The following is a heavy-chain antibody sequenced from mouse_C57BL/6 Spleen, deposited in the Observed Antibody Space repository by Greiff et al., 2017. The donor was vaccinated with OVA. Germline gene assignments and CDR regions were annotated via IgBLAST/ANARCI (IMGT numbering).Heavy chain of an antibody. CDR3: ARDLDYGNYEGYFDV. CDR2: ISYDGSN. CDR1: GYSITSGYY. Sequence: VQLQQSGPGLVKPSQSLSLTCSVTGYSITSGYYWNWIRQFPGNKLEWMGYISYDGSNNYNPSLKNRISITRDTSKNQFFLKLNSVTTEDTATYYCARDLDYGNYEGYFDVWGTGTTVTVSS. J-gene: IGHJ1*03. D-gene: IGHD2-1*01. V-gene: IGHV3-6*01.